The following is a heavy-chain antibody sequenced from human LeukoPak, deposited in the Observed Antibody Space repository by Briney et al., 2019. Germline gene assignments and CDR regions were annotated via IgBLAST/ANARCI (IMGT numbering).Heavy chain of an antibody. J-gene: IGHJ4*02. D-gene: IGHD1-26*01. CDR1: GFTFSSYA. CDR3: AKEYTGTFSPFPSYFDN. V-gene: IGHV3-23*01. Sequence: PGGSLRLSCAASGFTFSSYAMGWVRQAPGKGLEWASAISGNGGYTYYADSVKGRFTISRDNSKNTLYLQMNSLRAEDTAIYYCAKEYTGTFSPFPSYFDNWGQGTLVTVSS. CDR2: ISGNGGYT.